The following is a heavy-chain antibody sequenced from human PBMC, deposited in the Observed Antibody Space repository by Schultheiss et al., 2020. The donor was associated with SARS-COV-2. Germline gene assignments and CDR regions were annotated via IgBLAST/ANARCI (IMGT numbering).Heavy chain of an antibody. CDR3: ARGAILGVVTGDY. CDR2: INPNSGGT. J-gene: IGHJ4*02. Sequence: ASVKVSCKASGYTFTGYYMHWVRQAPGQGLEWMGWINPNSGGTNYAQKFQGRVTMTRDTSIRTAYMELSRLRSDDTAVYYCARGAILGVVTGDYWGQGTLVTVSS. D-gene: IGHD3-3*01. V-gene: IGHV1-2*02. CDR1: GYTFTGYY.